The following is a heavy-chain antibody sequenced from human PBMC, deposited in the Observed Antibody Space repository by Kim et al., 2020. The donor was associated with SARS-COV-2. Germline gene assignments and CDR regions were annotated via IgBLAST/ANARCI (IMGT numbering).Heavy chain of an antibody. CDR1: GGTFSDYY. CDR3: ARVRFLEWWGAFDI. J-gene: IGHJ3*02. D-gene: IGHD3-3*01. V-gene: IGHV4-34*01. CDR2: INHSGST. Sequence: SETLSLTCAVYGGTFSDYYWSWIRQPPGKGLEWIGEINHSGSTNYNPSLKSRVTISVDTSKNQFSLKLSSVTAADTAVYYCARVRFLEWWGAFDIWGQGTMVTFSS.